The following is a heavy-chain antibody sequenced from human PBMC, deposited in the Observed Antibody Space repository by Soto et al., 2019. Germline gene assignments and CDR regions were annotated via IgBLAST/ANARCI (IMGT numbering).Heavy chain of an antibody. Sequence: QVQLVQSGAEVKKPGASVKVSCKASGYTFTSYYMHWVRQAPGQGLEWMGIINPSGGSTSYAQKFQGRVTMTRDTSTSTVYMELSSLRSEDTAVYYCASPQGDGGYSYGPDAFDIWGQGTMVTVSS. D-gene: IGHD5-18*01. J-gene: IGHJ3*02. V-gene: IGHV1-46*01. CDR2: INPSGGST. CDR3: ASPQGDGGYSYGPDAFDI. CDR1: GYTFTSYY.